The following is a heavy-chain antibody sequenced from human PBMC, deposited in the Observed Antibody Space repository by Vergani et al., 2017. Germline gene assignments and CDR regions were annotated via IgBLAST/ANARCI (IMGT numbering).Heavy chain of an antibody. V-gene: IGHV3-43*01. CDR1: GFTFDDYT. CDR2: ISWDGGST. J-gene: IGHJ6*02. Sequence: EVQLVESGGVVVQPGGSLRLSCAASGFTFDDYTMHWVRQAPGKGLEWVSLISWDGGSTYYADSVKGRFTISRDNSKNSLYLQMNSLRTEDTALYYCAKAFVLRYFGWLGYGMDVWGQGTTVTVSS. D-gene: IGHD3-9*01. CDR3: AKAFVLRYFGWLGYGMDV.